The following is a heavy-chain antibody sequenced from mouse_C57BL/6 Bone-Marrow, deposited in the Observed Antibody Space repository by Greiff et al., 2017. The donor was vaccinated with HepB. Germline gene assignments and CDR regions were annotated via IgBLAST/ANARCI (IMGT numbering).Heavy chain of an antibody. CDR1: GYSITSGYD. CDR2: ISYSGST. J-gene: IGHJ4*01. CDR3: ARARSTMVTKALDY. Sequence: DVKLVESGPGMVKPSQSLSLTCTVTGYSITSGYDWHWIRHFPGNKLEWMGYISYSGSTNYNPSLKSRISITPDTSKNHFFLKLNSVTTEDTATYYCARARSTMVTKALDYWGQGTSVTVSS. D-gene: IGHD2-2*01. V-gene: IGHV3-1*01.